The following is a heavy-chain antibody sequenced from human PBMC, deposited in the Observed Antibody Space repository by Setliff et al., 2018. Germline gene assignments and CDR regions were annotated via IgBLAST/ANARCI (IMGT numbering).Heavy chain of an antibody. Sequence: SETLSLTCNVSGGSVSSTSHYWGWIRQPPGKGMEWIGSVYYSGYTYYNPSLQSRVTISVDMSKNQFSLKLTSVAAADTAVYYRARVDFTMIQGVLGLWGQGTLVTVSS. D-gene: IGHD3-10*01. J-gene: IGHJ1*01. CDR3: ARVDFTMIQGVLGL. V-gene: IGHV4-39*07. CDR1: GGSVSSTSHY. CDR2: VYYSGYT.